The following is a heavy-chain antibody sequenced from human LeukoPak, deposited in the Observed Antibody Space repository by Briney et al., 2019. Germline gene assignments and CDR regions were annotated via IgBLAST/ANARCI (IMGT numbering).Heavy chain of an antibody. CDR2: IYPGDSDT. D-gene: IGHD3-10*01. J-gene: IGHJ6*03. CDR1: GYSFTSYW. CDR3: ARHAHYGSGYYYYYMDV. V-gene: IGHV5-51*01. Sequence: GESLKISCKGSGYSFTSYWIGWVRQMPGKGLEWMGIIYPGDSDTRYSPSFQGQVTISADKSISTAYLQWSSLKASDTAMYYCARHAHYGSGYYYYYMDVWGKGTTVTISS.